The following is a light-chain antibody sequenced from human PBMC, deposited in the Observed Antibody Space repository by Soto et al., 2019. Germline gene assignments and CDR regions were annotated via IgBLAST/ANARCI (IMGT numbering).Light chain of an antibody. CDR1: QSVSSY. CDR2: GAS. CDR3: QQYDSSPRT. J-gene: IGKJ1*01. Sequence: EIVLTLSPAAVSLPTGERATLSCRASQSVSSYLAWYQQKPGLAPRLLISGASNRAAGIPDRFSGSGSGTDFTLTISRLEPEDFAVYYCQQYDSSPRTFGQGTKVDNK. V-gene: IGKV3-20*01.